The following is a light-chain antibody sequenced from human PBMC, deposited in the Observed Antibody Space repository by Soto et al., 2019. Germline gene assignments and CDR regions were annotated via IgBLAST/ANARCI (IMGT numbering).Light chain of an antibody. CDR2: DAS. CDR1: QDISNR. Sequence: DIQMTQSPSSLSASVGDRVTITCRAGQDISNRLAWYQQKPGKVPELLIYDASTLQSGVPSRFSGGGSGTDFTLTISSRQPEDFATYYCQEYDSPPRTFCQGTKVESK. J-gene: IGKJ1*01. V-gene: IGKV1-27*01. CDR3: QEYDSPPRT.